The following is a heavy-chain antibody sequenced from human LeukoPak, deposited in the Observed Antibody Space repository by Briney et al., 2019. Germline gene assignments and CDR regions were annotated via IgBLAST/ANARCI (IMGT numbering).Heavy chain of an antibody. J-gene: IGHJ4*02. V-gene: IGHV1-18*01. Sequence: ASVKVSCKASGYDFNNYGIMWVRQAPGQGLEWMGCISGFSGDTKFGPKFQGRVTLTADTSTATAYMEVRSLRSDDTATYYCARYKDRYSSPSNFEFWGQGTQVTVSS. D-gene: IGHD6-6*01. CDR2: ISGFSGDT. CDR1: GYDFNNYG. CDR3: ARYKDRYSSPSNFEF.